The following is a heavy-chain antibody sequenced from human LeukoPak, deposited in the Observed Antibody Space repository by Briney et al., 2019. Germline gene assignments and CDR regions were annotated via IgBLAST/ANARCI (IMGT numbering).Heavy chain of an antibody. V-gene: IGHV4-34*01. Sequence: PSETLSLTCEVNGGSFNDHHWTWIRQSPGKGLEYIGEINDSGSPIYSPSLRSRLTISVDTSKNQFSVTLTSVTVADTAVYYCARGPHPHWPLGQFWGQGSLVTVSS. CDR2: INDSGSP. J-gene: IGHJ4*02. D-gene: IGHD3-16*01. CDR1: GGSFNDHH. CDR3: ARGPHPHWPLGQF.